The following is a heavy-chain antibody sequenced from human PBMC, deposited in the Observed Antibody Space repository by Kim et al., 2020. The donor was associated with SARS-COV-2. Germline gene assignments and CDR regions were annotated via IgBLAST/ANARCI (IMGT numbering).Heavy chain of an antibody. D-gene: IGHD5-18*01. V-gene: IGHV3-21*01. CDR3: ARAAPTAMVFDY. CDR2: ISSSSSYI. CDR1: GFTFSSYS. J-gene: IGHJ4*02. Sequence: GGSLRLSCAASGFTFSSYSMNWVRQAPGKGLEWVSSISSSSSYIYYADSVKGRFTISRDNAKNSLYLQMNSLRAEDTAVYYCARAAPTAMVFDYWGQGTLVTVSS.